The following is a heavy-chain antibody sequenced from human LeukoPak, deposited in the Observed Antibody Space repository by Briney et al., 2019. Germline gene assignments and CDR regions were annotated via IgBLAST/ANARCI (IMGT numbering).Heavy chain of an antibody. CDR2: INPNSGGT. D-gene: IGHD1-7*01. Sequence: ASVKVSCKASGYTFTGYYMHWVRQAPGQGLEWMGWINPNSGGTIYAQKFQGRVTMTRDTSISTAYMELSRLRSDDTAVYYCADITGTKPGDYWGQGTLVTVSS. J-gene: IGHJ4*02. CDR1: GYTFTGYY. V-gene: IGHV1-2*02. CDR3: ADITGTKPGDY.